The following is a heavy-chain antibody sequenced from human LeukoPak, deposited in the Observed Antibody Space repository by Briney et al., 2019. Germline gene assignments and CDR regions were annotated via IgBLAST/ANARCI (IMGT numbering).Heavy chain of an antibody. CDR1: GFTFSSYW. CDR2: INSDGRST. J-gene: IGHJ4*02. V-gene: IGHV3-74*01. Sequence: GGSLRLSCAASGFTFSSYWMHWVRQAPGKGLVWVSRINSDGRSTSYADSVKGRFTISRDNAKNTLYLQMNSLRAEDTAVYYCARGYYYDSSGAFDYWGQGTLVTVSS. D-gene: IGHD3-22*01. CDR3: ARGYYYDSSGAFDY.